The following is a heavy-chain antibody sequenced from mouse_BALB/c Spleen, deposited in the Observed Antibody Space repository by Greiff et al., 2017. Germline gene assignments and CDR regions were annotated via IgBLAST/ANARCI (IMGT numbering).Heavy chain of an antibody. Sequence: DVKLQESGPGLVKPSQSLSLTCSVTGYSITSGYYWNWIRQFPGNKLEWMGYISYDGSNNYNPSLKNRISITRDTSKNQFFLKLNSVTTEDTATYYCAKGYGSSRYYAMDYWGQGTSVTVSS. D-gene: IGHD1-1*01. J-gene: IGHJ4*01. CDR2: ISYDGSN. CDR1: GYSITSGYY. V-gene: IGHV3-6*02. CDR3: AKGYGSSRYYAMDY.